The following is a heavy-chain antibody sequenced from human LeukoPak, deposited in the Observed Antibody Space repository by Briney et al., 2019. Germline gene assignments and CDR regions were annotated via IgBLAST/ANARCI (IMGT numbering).Heavy chain of an antibody. D-gene: IGHD1-26*01. Sequence: GGSLRLSCTASGFTFSRLWMSWVRQAPGKGLEWVAKINEDGSVEHYVDSVKGRVTISRDNAKTSVSLQLNSLRVEDTAVYYCAKGGWLDNWGQGTLVIVSS. CDR1: GFTFSRLW. CDR3: AKGGWLDN. V-gene: IGHV3-7*01. CDR2: INEDGSVE. J-gene: IGHJ4*02.